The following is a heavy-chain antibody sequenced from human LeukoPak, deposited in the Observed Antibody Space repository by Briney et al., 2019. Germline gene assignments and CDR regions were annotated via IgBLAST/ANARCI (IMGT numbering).Heavy chain of an antibody. CDR1: GFTFRSYA. V-gene: IGHV3-23*01. D-gene: IGHD5-18*01. CDR2: ISGSGGST. Sequence: GGSLRLSCAASGFTFRSYAMRWVRQAPGKGLEWVSAISGSGGSTYYADSVKGRFTISRDNSKNTLYLQMNSLRAEDTAVYYCAKDGSGYSYGCIDYWGQGTLVTVSS. J-gene: IGHJ4*02. CDR3: AKDGSGYSYGCIDY.